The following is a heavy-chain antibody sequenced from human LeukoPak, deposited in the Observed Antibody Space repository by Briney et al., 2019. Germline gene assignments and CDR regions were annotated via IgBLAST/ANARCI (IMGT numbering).Heavy chain of an antibody. CDR1: GFTFSSYG. D-gene: IGHD3-22*01. Sequence: PGGSLRLSCAASGFTFSSYGMHWVRQAPGKGLEWVAVISYDGSNKYYADSVKGRFTISRDNSKNTLSLQMNSLRAEDTAAYYCAKDPFTYDSSGYFDYWGQGTLVTVSS. CDR3: AKDPFTYDSSGYFDY. V-gene: IGHV3-30*18. J-gene: IGHJ4*02. CDR2: ISYDGSNK.